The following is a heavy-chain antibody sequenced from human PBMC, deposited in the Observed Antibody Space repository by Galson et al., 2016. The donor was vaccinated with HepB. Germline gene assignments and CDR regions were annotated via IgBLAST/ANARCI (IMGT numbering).Heavy chain of an antibody. Sequence: SLRLSCAASGFSVSTNYMNWVRQAPGKGLEWVSVIYSAGSTYYADSVKGRFTISRDNSNSMLFLQMSSLRADDTAVYYRARRHEYCPPLGCSVDYWGQGTLVSVSS. V-gene: IGHV3-66*01. J-gene: IGHJ4*02. D-gene: IGHD2/OR15-2a*01. CDR1: GFSVSTNY. CDR3: ARRHEYCPPLGCSVDY. CDR2: IYSAGST.